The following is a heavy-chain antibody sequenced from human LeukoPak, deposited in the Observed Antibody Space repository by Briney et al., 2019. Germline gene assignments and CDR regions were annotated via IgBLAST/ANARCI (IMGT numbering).Heavy chain of an antibody. CDR1: GGTFSSYA. D-gene: IGHD3-22*01. Sequence: ASVKVSCKASGGTFSSYAISWVRQAPGQGLEWMGRIIPIFGTANYAQKYQGRVTITTDESTSTAYMELSSLRSGDTAVYYCARDKVRVSWFGPWGQGTLVTVSS. V-gene: IGHV1-69*05. CDR2: IIPIFGTA. J-gene: IGHJ5*02. CDR3: ARDKVRVSWFGP.